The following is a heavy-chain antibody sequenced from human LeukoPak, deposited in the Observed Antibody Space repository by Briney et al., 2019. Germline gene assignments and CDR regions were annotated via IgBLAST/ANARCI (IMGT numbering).Heavy chain of an antibody. CDR2: ISAYNGNT. Sequence: GASVKVPCKASGYTFTSYGISWVRQAPGQGLEWMGWISAYNGNTNYAQKLQGRVTMTTDTSTSTAYMELRSLRSDDTAVYYCARDYDSSGYYKGYFQHWGQGTLVTVSS. CDR1: GYTFTSYG. D-gene: IGHD3-22*01. V-gene: IGHV1-18*01. CDR3: ARDYDSSGYYKGYFQH. J-gene: IGHJ1*01.